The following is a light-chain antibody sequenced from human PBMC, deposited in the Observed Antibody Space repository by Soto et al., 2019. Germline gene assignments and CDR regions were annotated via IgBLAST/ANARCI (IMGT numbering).Light chain of an antibody. CDR2: EVS. J-gene: IGLJ3*02. CDR1: SSDVGGYNY. V-gene: IGLV2-14*01. CDR3: SSFTGSTTWV. Sequence: QSALTQSASVSGSPGQSITMFCTGTSSDVGGYNYVSWYQQHPGKAPKLIIYEVSNRPSGISKRFSGSKSANTASLTISGLQAEDEAEYYCSSFTGSTTWVFGGGTKLTVL.